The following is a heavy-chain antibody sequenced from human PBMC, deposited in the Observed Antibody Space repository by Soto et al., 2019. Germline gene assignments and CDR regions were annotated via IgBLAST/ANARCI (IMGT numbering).Heavy chain of an antibody. CDR2: IYYSGST. CDR1: GGSISSGGYY. CDR3: ARRGKYGNWFDP. V-gene: IGHV4-31*03. D-gene: IGHD4-17*01. Sequence: SETLSLTCTVSGGSISSGGYYWSWIRQHPGKGLEWIGYIYYSGSTYYNPSLKSRVTISVDTSKNQFSLKLSSVTAADTAVYYCARRGKYGNWFDPWGQGTLVTVSS. J-gene: IGHJ5*02.